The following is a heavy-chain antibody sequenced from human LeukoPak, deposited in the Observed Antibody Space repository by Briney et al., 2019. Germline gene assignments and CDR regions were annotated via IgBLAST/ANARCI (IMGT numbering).Heavy chain of an antibody. D-gene: IGHD1-26*01. CDR2: VRGSGTDT. CDR1: GFTFSTYA. Sequence: GSLRLSCAASGFTFSTYAMTWVRQAPGKGLERVSAVRGSGTDTYYADSVKGRFSISRDNSKNTLDLQMNSLRAEDTAVYYCAKGASGNSMWYFDYWGQGTLVTVSS. V-gene: IGHV3-23*01. CDR3: AKGASGNSMWYFDY. J-gene: IGHJ4*02.